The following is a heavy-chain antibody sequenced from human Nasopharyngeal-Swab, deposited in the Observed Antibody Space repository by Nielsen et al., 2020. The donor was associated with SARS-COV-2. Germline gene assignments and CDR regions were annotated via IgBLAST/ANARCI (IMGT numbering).Heavy chain of an antibody. V-gene: IGHV3-7*01. CDR1: GFIFSNYW. J-gene: IGHJ4*02. CDR2: INQVGSEK. CDR3: ARAIGGSYSY. D-gene: IGHD1-26*01. Sequence: GRSLRLSCTASGFIFSNYWMHWVRQAPGKGLEWVANINQVGSEKYYVASVRGRFTISRDNAKDSVFLQMSSLRGEDTAVYYCARAIGGSYSYWGQGTLVTVSS.